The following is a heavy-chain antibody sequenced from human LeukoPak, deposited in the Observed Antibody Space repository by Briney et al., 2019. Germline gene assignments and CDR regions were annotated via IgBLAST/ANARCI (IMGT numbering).Heavy chain of an antibody. CDR1: GGTFSGFS. CDR2: INPSGGST. J-gene: IGHJ4*02. V-gene: IGHV1-46*01. Sequence: ASVKVSCKASGGTFSGFSISWVRQAPGQGLEWMGIINPSGGSTSYAQKFQGRVTMTRDTSTSTAYMELRSLRSDDTAVYYCARDLAAAATRFDYWGQGTLVTVSS. CDR3: ARDLAAAATRFDY. D-gene: IGHD6-13*01.